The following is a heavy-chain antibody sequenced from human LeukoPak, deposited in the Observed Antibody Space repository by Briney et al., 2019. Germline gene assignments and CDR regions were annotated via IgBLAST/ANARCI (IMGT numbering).Heavy chain of an antibody. Sequence: SETLSLTCAVYGGSFSGCYWTWIRQPPGKGLEWIGEINHSGSTNYNPSLKSRVTISVDTSKNQFSLKLRSVTAADTAVYYCARGSLGYLVPFQHWGQGTLVTVSS. CDR1: GGSFSGCY. V-gene: IGHV4-34*01. D-gene: IGHD6-6*01. CDR3: ARGSLGYLVPFQH. CDR2: INHSGST. J-gene: IGHJ1*01.